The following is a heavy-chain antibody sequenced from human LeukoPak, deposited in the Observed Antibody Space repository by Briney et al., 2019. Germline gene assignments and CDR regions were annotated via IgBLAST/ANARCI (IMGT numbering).Heavy chain of an antibody. V-gene: IGHV1-2*04. D-gene: IGHD2-15*01. CDR3: ARDWNIVVVVAATHWFDP. J-gene: IGHJ5*02. Sequence: ASVKVSCKASGYTFTGYYMHWVRQAPGQGLEWMGWINPNSGGTNYAQKFQGWVTMTRDTSISTAYMELSRLRSDDTAVYYCARDWNIVVVVAATHWFDPWGQGTLVTVSS. CDR1: GYTFTGYY. CDR2: INPNSGGT.